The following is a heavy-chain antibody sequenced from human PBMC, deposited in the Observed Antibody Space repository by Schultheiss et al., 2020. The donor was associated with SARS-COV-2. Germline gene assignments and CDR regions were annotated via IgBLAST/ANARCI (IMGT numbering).Heavy chain of an antibody. Sequence: ASVKVSCKASGYTFTSYGISWVRQAPGQGPEWMGWISGRNGDTRYAQNSYAQKFEGRVTMTTDTTTATAYMELRNLRADDTAVYFCARADLGSVLSHWGQGTLVTVSS. CDR2: ISGRNGDT. J-gene: IGHJ4*02. V-gene: IGHV1-18*01. D-gene: IGHD3-10*01. CDR3: ARADLGSVLSH. CDR1: GYTFTSYG.